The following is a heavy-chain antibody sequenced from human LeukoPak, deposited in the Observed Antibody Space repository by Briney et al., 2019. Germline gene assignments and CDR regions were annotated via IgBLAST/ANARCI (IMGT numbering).Heavy chain of an antibody. Sequence: SETLSLTCAIYGASLNDYWWTWVRQPPGAGLEWIGEVTDGGYTNYKSSLKSRVSIPVDISKNQFSLRLPSVTAADTAMYFCARITARGGSDEAFDVWGQGTMIIVSS. J-gene: IGHJ3*01. CDR1: GASLNDYW. CDR3: ARITARGGSDEAFDV. V-gene: IGHV4-34*01. CDR2: VTDGGYT. D-gene: IGHD2-15*01.